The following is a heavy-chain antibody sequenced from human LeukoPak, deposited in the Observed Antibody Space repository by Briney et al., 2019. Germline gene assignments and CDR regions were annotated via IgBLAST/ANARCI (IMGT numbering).Heavy chain of an antibody. J-gene: IGHJ4*02. CDR2: ISYDDGSNK. CDR3: ARGTTTPTG. CDR1: GFTFSSYA. Sequence: PGGSLRLSCAASGFTFSSYAMHWVRKAPGKGLEWVAVISYDDGSNKYYADSVKGRFTISRDNAKNTLYLQMNSLRVEDTAVYYCARGTTTPTGWGQGTLVTVSS. D-gene: IGHD2/OR15-2a*01. V-gene: IGHV3-30*04.